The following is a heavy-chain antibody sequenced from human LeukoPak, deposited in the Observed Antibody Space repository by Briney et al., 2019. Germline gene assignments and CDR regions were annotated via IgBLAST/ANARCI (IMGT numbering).Heavy chain of an antibody. Sequence: PSETLSLTCSVSGDSISSLYWSWIRQPPGKGLEWIVYIYYTGSTNYNPSLKSRVTMFVDMSKNQFSLRLSSVTAADTAVYYCARHRAYSSSSPFDYWGQGTLVTVSS. CDR1: GDSISSLY. V-gene: IGHV4-59*08. J-gene: IGHJ4*02. CDR3: ARHRAYSSSSPFDY. D-gene: IGHD6-6*01. CDR2: IYYTGST.